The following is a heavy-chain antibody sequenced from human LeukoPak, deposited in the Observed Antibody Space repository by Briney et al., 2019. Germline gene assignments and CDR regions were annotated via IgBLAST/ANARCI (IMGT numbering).Heavy chain of an antibody. V-gene: IGHV3-9*03. D-gene: IGHD6-13*01. Sequence: GGSLRLSCAASGFTFSDYYMSWIRQAPGKGLEWVSGISWNSGSIGYADSVKGRFTISRDNAKNSLYLQMNSLRAEDMALYYCARSSSWYYFDYWGQGTLVTVSS. J-gene: IGHJ4*02. CDR3: ARSSSWYYFDY. CDR2: ISWNSGSI. CDR1: GFTFSDYY.